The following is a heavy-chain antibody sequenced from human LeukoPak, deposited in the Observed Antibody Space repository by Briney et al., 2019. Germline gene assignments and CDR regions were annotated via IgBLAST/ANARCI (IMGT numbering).Heavy chain of an antibody. Sequence: GRSLRLSCAASGFTFDNYAMHWVPQAPGYGLEWVSGISWNSGSIGYADFVKGRFTISRDNAKNSLYLQMNSLRAEDTALYYCAKDISYYYGMDVWGQGTTVTVSS. CDR3: AKDISYYYGMDV. V-gene: IGHV3-9*01. CDR2: ISWNSGSI. J-gene: IGHJ6*02. CDR1: GFTFDNYA.